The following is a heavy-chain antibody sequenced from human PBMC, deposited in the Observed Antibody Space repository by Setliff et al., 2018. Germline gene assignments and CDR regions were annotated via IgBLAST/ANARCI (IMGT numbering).Heavy chain of an antibody. V-gene: IGHV4-38-2*02. Sequence: SETLSLTCTVSGYSISSGYYWGWIRQPPGKGLEWIGSIYHSGSTYYNPSLKSRVTISRDNAKNSLFLQMNILEVEDTAVYYCVRDWASGDDHWGRGTLVTVSS. CDR2: IYHSGST. D-gene: IGHD3-10*01. CDR1: GYSISSGYY. J-gene: IGHJ4*02. CDR3: VRDWASGDDH.